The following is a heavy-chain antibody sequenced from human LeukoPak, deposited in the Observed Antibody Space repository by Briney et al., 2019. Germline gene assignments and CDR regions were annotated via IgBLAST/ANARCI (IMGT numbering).Heavy chain of an antibody. CDR2: IHYSGST. J-gene: IGHJ4*02. V-gene: IGHV4-59*12. D-gene: IGHD3-22*01. Sequence: SETLSLTCTVSGGSIGSYYWNWIRQAPGKGLEWIGYIHYSGSTNYNPSLKSRVTMSVDTSKNQFSLKLSSVTAADTAVYYCARDLGDSSGYFDYWGQGTLVTVSS. CDR1: GGSIGSYY. CDR3: ARDLGDSSGYFDY.